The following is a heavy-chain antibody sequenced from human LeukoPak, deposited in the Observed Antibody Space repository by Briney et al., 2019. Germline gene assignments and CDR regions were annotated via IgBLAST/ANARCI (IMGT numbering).Heavy chain of an antibody. Sequence: PSETLSLTCTVSGASFSSSSYYWGWIRQPPGKGLEWIGSIYHSGSTYYNPSLKSRVTISVDTSKNQFSLKLSSVTAADTAVYYCARELTDIVVGDAFDIWGQGTMVTVSS. CDR1: GASFSSSSYY. CDR3: ARELTDIVVGDAFDI. J-gene: IGHJ3*02. CDR2: IYHSGST. V-gene: IGHV4-39*07. D-gene: IGHD2-2*01.